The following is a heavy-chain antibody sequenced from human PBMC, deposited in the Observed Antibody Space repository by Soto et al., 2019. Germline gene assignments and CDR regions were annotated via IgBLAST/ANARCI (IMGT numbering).Heavy chain of an antibody. CDR3: ARGRYGDY. J-gene: IGHJ4*02. CDR1: GYTFTSYG. D-gene: IGHD1-1*01. Sequence: QVHLVQSGAEVKKPGASVKVSCKASGYTFTSYGINWVRQAPGQGLEWMGWISAHKGNTDYAQKLQGRVIVTRDTSTSTAYMELRSLISDDTAVYYCARGRYGDYWGQGALVTVSS. CDR2: ISAHKGNT. V-gene: IGHV1-18*01.